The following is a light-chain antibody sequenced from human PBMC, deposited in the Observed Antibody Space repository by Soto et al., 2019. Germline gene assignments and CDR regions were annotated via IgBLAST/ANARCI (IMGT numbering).Light chain of an antibody. CDR2: TAS. J-gene: IGKJ1*01. V-gene: IGKV2-30*01. Sequence: VLTQSPLSLAVTLGQSASISCRSSQSLDFSDGNTYVSWYQQSPVQSPRRLIYTASKRDSGVPDKFSGSGSGTDVTLKLSRVEDEDVGVYYCMHSRDLPWTVGQGTKVEIK. CDR1: QSLDFSDGNTY. CDR3: MHSRDLPWT.